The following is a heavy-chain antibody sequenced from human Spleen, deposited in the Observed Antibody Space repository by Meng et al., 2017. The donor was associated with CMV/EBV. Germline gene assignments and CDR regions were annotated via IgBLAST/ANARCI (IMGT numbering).Heavy chain of an antibody. CDR2: ISYDGSNK. J-gene: IGHJ6*02. CDR3: ARRPTGHGMDA. V-gene: IGHV3-30*04. CDR1: GFTFSSYA. D-gene: IGHD1-14*01. Sequence: GGSLRLSCAASGFTFSSYAMHWVRQAPGKGLEWVAVISYDGSNKYYADSVKGRFTISRDNSKNTLYLQMNSLRAEDTAVYYCARRPTGHGMDAWGQGTTVTVSS.